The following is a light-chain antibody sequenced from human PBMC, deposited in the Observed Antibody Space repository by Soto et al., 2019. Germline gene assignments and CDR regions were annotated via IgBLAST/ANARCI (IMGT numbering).Light chain of an antibody. CDR1: QTISSW. CDR3: QHYNGYSEA. V-gene: IGKV1-5*03. CDR2: KAS. J-gene: IGKJ1*01. Sequence: TQSPGTVYLSPGDRVTITCGASQTISSWLAWYQQKPGKAPKLLIYKASTLKSGVPSRFSGSGSGTEFTLTISSLQPDDFATYYCQHYNGYSEAFGQGTKVDIK.